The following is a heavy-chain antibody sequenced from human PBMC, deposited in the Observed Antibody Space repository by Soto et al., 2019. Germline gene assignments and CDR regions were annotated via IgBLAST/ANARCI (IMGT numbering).Heavy chain of an antibody. J-gene: IGHJ4*02. CDR3: AREAAYRGSAFDY. D-gene: IGHD5-12*01. CDR1: GFTFSDST. V-gene: IGHV3-30*04. Sequence: QVQLVESGGGVVQPGKSLRLSCTASGFTFSDSTIHWVRQAPGKGLEWVATLRYDGRNKYYADSVRGRFSISRANSKNTLDMNTLRYEDTGLDYCAREAAYRGSAFDYWGQGTLVTVSS. CDR2: LRYDGRNK.